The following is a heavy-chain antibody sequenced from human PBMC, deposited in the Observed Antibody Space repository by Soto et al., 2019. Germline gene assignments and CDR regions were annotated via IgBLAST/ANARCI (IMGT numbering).Heavy chain of an antibody. Sequence: QVQLVQSGAEVKKPGASVKVSCKASGYTFTSYAMHWVRQAPGQRLEWMGWINAGNGNTKYSQKFQGRVTITRDTSASTAYMELSSLRSEDTAVYYCASLAAAGFYYFDYWGQGTLVTVSS. D-gene: IGHD6-13*01. J-gene: IGHJ4*02. CDR1: GYTFTSYA. V-gene: IGHV1-3*01. CDR3: ASLAAAGFYYFDY. CDR2: INAGNGNT.